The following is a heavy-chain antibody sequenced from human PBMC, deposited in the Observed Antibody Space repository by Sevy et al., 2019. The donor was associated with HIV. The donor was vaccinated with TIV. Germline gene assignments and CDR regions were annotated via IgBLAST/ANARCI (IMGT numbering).Heavy chain of an antibody. J-gene: IGHJ4*02. CDR3: AGGPHHYYDSSAVFDY. D-gene: IGHD3-22*01. Sequence: GGSLRLSCTASGFTFSSYDMNWVRQAPGKGLEWVSNIISSGSSKYYADSVKGRFTISRDNAKNSLFLQMNSLRAEDTAVYYGAGGPHHYYDSSAVFDYWGQGTLVTVSS. CDR1: GFTFSSYD. CDR2: IISSGSSK. V-gene: IGHV3-48*03.